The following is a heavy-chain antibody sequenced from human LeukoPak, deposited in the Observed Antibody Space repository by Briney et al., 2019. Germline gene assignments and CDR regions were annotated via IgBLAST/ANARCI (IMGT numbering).Heavy chain of an antibody. CDR1: GFTFSSYG. D-gene: IGHD1-20*01. Sequence: PGRSLRLSCAASGFTFSSYGMHWVRQAPGKGLEWVSVIWYDGSNKYYADSVKGRFTISRDNSKNTLYLQMDSLRAEDTAVYYCAKDRITGTPYYFDYWGQGTLVTVSS. CDR2: IWYDGSNK. J-gene: IGHJ4*02. V-gene: IGHV3-33*06. CDR3: AKDRITGTPYYFDY.